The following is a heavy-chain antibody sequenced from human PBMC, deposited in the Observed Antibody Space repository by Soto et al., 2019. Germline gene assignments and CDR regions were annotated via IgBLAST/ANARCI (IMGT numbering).Heavy chain of an antibody. CDR3: ARARYFDWLALEYNWFDP. CDR1: GGSISSTSYD. CDR2: ISYSGST. D-gene: IGHD3-9*01. Sequence: QLQLQESGPGLVKPSETLSLSCTVCGGSISSTSYDWGWIRQPPGKGLEWVGSISYSGSTYYNPSLKSRVTISVDTSKNQFSLKLNSVTAADTALYYCARARYFDWLALEYNWFDPWGQGTLVTVSS. V-gene: IGHV4-39*01. J-gene: IGHJ5*02.